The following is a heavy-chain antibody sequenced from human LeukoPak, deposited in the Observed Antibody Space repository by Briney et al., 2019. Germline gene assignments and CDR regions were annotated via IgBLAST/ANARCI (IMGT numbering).Heavy chain of an antibody. CDR2: IIPIFGTA. CDR1: GGTISSYA. V-gene: IGHV1-69*13. J-gene: IGHJ4*02. CDR3: ARDVGAYYEDGREYSLDY. D-gene: IGHD3-22*01. Sequence: SVKVSCKASGGTISSYAISWVRQAPGQGLEWMGGIIPIFGTANYAQKFQGRVTITADESTSIAYMELSSLRSEDTAVYYCARDVGAYYEDGREYSLDYWHQGTVFTV.